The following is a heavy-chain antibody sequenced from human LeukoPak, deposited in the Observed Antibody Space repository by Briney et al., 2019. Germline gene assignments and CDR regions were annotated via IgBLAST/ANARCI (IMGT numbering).Heavy chain of an antibody. CDR3: ARGGDYYDSSGYCDY. D-gene: IGHD3-22*01. Sequence: ASVKVSCKASGYTFTSYYMHWVRQAPGQGLEWMGIIDPSGGSTSYAQKFQGRVTMTRDMSTSTVYMELSSLRSEDTAVYYCARGGDYYDSSGYCDYWGQGTLVTVSS. V-gene: IGHV1-46*01. J-gene: IGHJ4*02. CDR2: IDPSGGST. CDR1: GYTFTSYY.